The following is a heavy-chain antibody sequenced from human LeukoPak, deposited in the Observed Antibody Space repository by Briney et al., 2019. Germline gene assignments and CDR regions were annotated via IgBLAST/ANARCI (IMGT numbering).Heavy chain of an antibody. Sequence: TPGGSLRLSCAASAFTFISYAMSWVRQPPGKGLEWIGYIYYSGSTNYNPSLKSRVTISVDTSKNQFSLKLSSVTAADTAVYYCARHLYYHDSTAYHALDYWGQGTLVTVSS. V-gene: IGHV4-59*08. CDR3: ARHLYYHDSTAYHALDY. J-gene: IGHJ4*02. CDR1: AFTFISYA. CDR2: IYYSGST. D-gene: IGHD3-22*01.